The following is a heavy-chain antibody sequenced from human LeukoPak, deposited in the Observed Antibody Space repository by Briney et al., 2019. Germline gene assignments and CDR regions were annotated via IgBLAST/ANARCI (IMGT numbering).Heavy chain of an antibody. CDR3: ARGGEIVVVPAAINLDY. CDR1: GGSFSGYY. Sequence: SETLSLTCAVHGGSFSGYYWSWIRQPPGKGLEWIGEINHSGSTNYNPSLKSRVTISVDTSKNQFSLKLSSVTAADTAVYYCARGGEIVVVPAAINLDYWGQGTLVTVSS. D-gene: IGHD2-2*02. V-gene: IGHV4-34*01. J-gene: IGHJ4*02. CDR2: INHSGST.